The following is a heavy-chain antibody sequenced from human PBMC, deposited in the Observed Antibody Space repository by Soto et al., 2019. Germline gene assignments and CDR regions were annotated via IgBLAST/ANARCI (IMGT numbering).Heavy chain of an antibody. CDR2: STGSGDST. J-gene: IGHJ6*03. D-gene: IGHD1-26*01. V-gene: IGHV3-23*01. CDR3: AKGRGTNYYYHMDV. Sequence: EVQLLESGGGLVQPGGSLRLSCAASGFTFSNYAISWVRQAPGKGLEWVSTSTGSGDSTYYADSVKGSFTISRDNSKNTLYLQMSSLGAEDTAVYYCAKGRGTNYYYHMDVWGKGTTVTVSS. CDR1: GFTFSNYA.